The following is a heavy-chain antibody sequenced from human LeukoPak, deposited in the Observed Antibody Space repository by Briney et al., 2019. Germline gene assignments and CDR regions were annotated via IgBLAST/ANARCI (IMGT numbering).Heavy chain of an antibody. CDR2: ISWNSGSI. D-gene: IGHD3-10*01. V-gene: IGHV3-9*01. Sequence: GRSLRLPCAASGFTFDDYAMHWVRQAPGKGLEWVSGISWNSGSIGYADSVKGRFTISRDNAKNSLYLQMNSLRAEDTALYYCAKGDVLLWFGEFQHWGQGTLVTVSS. CDR1: GFTFDDYA. CDR3: AKGDVLLWFGEFQH. J-gene: IGHJ1*01.